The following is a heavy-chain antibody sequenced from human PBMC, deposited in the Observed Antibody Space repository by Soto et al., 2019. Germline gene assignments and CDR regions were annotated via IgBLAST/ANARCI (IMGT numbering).Heavy chain of an antibody. CDR1: GFTFSGYA. V-gene: IGHV3-30-3*01. Sequence: GGSLRLSCAASGFTFSGYAMHWVRQAPGQGLEWVAFISYDGSNKFYADSVKGRFTISRDNSKNTLFLQMNSLRAEDTAVYYCARDLSSNWFDPWGQGNMVTVSS. CDR3: ARDLSSNWFDP. CDR2: ISYDGSNK. J-gene: IGHJ5*02.